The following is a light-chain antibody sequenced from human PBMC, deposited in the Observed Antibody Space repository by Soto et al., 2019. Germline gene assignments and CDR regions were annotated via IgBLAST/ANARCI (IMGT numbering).Light chain of an antibody. Sequence: QSALTQPASVSGSPGQSITISCTGTSSDVGGYNSVSCYRQDPGKAPKLIIYDVTYRPSGVSNRFSGSKSGNTASLTISGLQSEDEADYHCSSFTSSITYVFGTGTQLTVL. V-gene: IGLV2-14*01. CDR3: SSFTSSITYV. J-gene: IGLJ1*01. CDR1: SSDVGGYNS. CDR2: DVT.